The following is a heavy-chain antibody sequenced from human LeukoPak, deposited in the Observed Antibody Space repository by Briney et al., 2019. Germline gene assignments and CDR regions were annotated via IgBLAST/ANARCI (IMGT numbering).Heavy chain of an antibody. Sequence: GGSLRLSCAASGFTFSSYAMSWVRQAPGKGLEWVSAISGSGGSTYYADSVKGRFTISRDNSKNTLYLQMNSLRAEDTAVYYCAKDGAGDFSRYGMDVWGQGTTVTVSS. CDR1: GFTFSSYA. D-gene: IGHD3-16*01. CDR2: ISGSGGST. V-gene: IGHV3-23*01. J-gene: IGHJ6*02. CDR3: AKDGAGDFSRYGMDV.